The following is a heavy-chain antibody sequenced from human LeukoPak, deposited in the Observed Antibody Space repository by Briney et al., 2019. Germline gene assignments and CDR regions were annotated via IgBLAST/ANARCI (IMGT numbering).Heavy chain of an antibody. CDR3: AKDKVGEAALDY. Sequence: GGSVTLFCAASGFPLEHYAMHWVRQAPRKGLEWVSLMSGDGCSTLYADSVKGRFTISREYSKNSLYLQMDSLRTEDTALYYCAKDKVGEAALDYWGQGTLVTVSS. J-gene: IGHJ4*02. V-gene: IGHV3-43*02. CDR1: GFPLEHYA. CDR2: MSGDGCST. D-gene: IGHD6-6*01.